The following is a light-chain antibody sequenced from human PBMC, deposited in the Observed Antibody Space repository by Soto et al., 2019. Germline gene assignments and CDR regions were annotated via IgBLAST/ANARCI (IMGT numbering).Light chain of an antibody. J-gene: IGKJ3*01. V-gene: IGKV1-9*01. Sequence: IQLTQSPSSLSASVGDRVTITCRASQGISSYLAWYQQKPGKAPKLLIYAASTLQSGVPSRFSGSGSGTYFTLTITTLQPEDFAIYYCQQLNSYPPTFGRGTKVYIK. CDR1: QGISSY. CDR2: AAS. CDR3: QQLNSYPPT.